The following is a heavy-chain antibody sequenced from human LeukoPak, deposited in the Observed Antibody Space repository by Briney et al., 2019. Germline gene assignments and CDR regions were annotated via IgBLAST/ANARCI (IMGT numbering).Heavy chain of an antibody. V-gene: IGHV4-39*07. Sequence: SETLSLTCTVSGGSISSSSYYWGWIRQPPGKGLEWIGSIYYSGSTNYNPSLKSRVTISVDTSKNQFSLKLSSVTAADTAVYYCARSYDSSGQYYYYYYYMDVWGKGTTVTVSS. CDR3: ARSYDSSGQYYYYYYYMDV. D-gene: IGHD3-22*01. J-gene: IGHJ6*03. CDR1: GGSISSSSYY. CDR2: IYYSGST.